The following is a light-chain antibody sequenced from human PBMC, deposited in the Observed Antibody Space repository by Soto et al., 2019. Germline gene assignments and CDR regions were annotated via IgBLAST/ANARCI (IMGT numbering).Light chain of an antibody. Sequence: QSVLTQPPSVSGAPGQRVTISCTGSSSSIGAGYEVHWYQQVPGTAPKLLIYGNKNRPSGVPDRFSGSKSGTSASLAITGLQPEDEADYYCQSYDSRLSGREVFGGGTKVTVL. J-gene: IGLJ2*01. CDR1: SSSIGAGYE. V-gene: IGLV1-40*01. CDR3: QSYDSRLSGREV. CDR2: GNK.